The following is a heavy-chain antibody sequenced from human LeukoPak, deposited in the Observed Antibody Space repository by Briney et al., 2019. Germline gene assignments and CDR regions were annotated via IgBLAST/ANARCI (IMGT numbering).Heavy chain of an antibody. CDR3: ARDLGYSSGHGLDV. J-gene: IGHJ6*02. CDR1: GCTFTDSA. V-gene: IGHV3-30*02. D-gene: IGHD6-19*01. Sequence: GGSLRLSCAASGCTFTDSAMHWFRRAPGAGLQWVALIRSGGSNEYYADSVKGRFTIYRDNDKNMLYLQMNRLSAEDTAMYYCARDLGYSSGHGLDVWGQGTTVTVSS. CDR2: IRSGGSNE.